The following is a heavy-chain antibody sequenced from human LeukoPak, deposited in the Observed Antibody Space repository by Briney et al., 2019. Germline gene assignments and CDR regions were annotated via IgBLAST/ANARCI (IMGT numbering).Heavy chain of an antibody. V-gene: IGHV4-61*02. CDR2: IYTSGST. D-gene: IGHD2-15*01. Sequence: SQTLSLTCTVSGGSISSGSYYWSWIRQPAGKGLEWIGRIYTSGSTNYNPSLKSRVTISVDTSKNQFSLKLSSVTAADTAVYYCARVWEYCTGISCFAFDIWGQGTMVTVSS. CDR1: GGSISSGSYY. CDR3: ARVWEYCTGISCFAFDI. J-gene: IGHJ3*02.